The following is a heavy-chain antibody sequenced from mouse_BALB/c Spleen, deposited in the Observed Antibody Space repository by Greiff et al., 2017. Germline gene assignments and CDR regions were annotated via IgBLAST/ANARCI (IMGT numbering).Heavy chain of an antibody. CDR2: ISSGSSTI. CDR3: ARDLYGHYFDY. Sequence: EVKVVESGGGLVQPGGSRKLSCAASGFTFSSFGMHWVRQAPEKGLERVAYISSGSSTIYYADTVKGRFTISRDNPKNTLFLQMTSLRSEDTAMYYCARDLYGHYFDYWGQGTTLTVSS. V-gene: IGHV5-17*02. D-gene: IGHD1-1*01. J-gene: IGHJ2*01. CDR1: GFTFSSFG.